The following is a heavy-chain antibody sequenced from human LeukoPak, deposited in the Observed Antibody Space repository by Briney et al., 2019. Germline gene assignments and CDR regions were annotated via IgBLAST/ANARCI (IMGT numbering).Heavy chain of an antibody. CDR1: GYTFTSYY. D-gene: IGHD3-3*01. CDR2: INPSGGST. J-gene: IGHJ5*02. CDR3: AREGTYYDFWSGYWVPHSWFDP. V-gene: IGHV1-46*01. Sequence: GASVKVSCKASGYTFTSYYMHWVRQAPGQGLEWMGIINPSGGSTSYAQKFQGRVTMTRDMSTSTVYMELSSLRSEDTAVYYCAREGTYYDFWSGYWVPHSWFDPWGQGTLVTVSS.